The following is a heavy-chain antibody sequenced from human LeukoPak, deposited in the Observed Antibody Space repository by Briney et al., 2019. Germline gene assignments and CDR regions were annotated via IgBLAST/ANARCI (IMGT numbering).Heavy chain of an antibody. D-gene: IGHD5-12*01. CDR2: INHSGST. V-gene: IGHV4-34*01. Sequence: SETLSLTCAVYGGSFSGYYWSWIRQPPGKGLEWIGEINHSGSTNYNPSLKSRVTISVDTSKNQFSLKLSSVTAADTAVYYCARLDIVATRGIDYWGQGTLVTVSS. CDR1: GGSFSGYY. CDR3: ARLDIVATRGIDY. J-gene: IGHJ4*02.